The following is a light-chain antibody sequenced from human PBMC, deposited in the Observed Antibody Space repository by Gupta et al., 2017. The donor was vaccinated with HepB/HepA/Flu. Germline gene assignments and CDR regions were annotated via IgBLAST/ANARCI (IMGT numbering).Light chain of an antibody. CDR2: GAF. CDR1: QSVSSN. Sequence: EIVMTQSPATLSVSPGERATLSCRASQSVSSNLAWYQQKPGQAPRLLIYGAFTRVSDIPARFSGSGSGTEFTLTINSLQSEDFAVYYCQQYNKWPPLSFGGGTKVEIK. J-gene: IGKJ4*01. CDR3: QQYNKWPPLS. V-gene: IGKV3-15*01.